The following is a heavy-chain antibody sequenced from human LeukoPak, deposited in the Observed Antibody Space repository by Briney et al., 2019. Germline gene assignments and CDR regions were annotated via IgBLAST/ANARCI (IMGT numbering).Heavy chain of an antibody. CDR2: MNPNSGNT. J-gene: IGHJ6*02. CDR1: GYTFTSYH. Sequence: ASVQDSCQASGYTFTSYHINWVRQATGQGLEWMGWMNPNSGNTGYAQKFQGRVTMTRNTSISTAYMELSSLRSEDTAVYYCARGLSWAAGEGGFSYYYGMDVWGQGTTVTVSS. CDR3: ARGLSWAAGEGGFSYYYGMDV. D-gene: IGHD3-10*01. V-gene: IGHV1-8*01.